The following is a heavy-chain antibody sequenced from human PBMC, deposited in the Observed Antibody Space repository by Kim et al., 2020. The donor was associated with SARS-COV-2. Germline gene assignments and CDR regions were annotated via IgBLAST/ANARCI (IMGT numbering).Heavy chain of an antibody. CDR2: TYYTSKWNY. Sequence: SQTLSLTCAISGDGVSRNSDGWNWIRQSPSRGLEWLGRTYYTSKWNYDYALSVKSRLIISPDTSKSQISLQLNSVTPEDTAIYYCATGPWNAFDIWGQGTMITVSS. J-gene: IGHJ3*02. V-gene: IGHV6-1*01. CDR3: ATGPWNAFDI. CDR1: GDGVSRNSDG.